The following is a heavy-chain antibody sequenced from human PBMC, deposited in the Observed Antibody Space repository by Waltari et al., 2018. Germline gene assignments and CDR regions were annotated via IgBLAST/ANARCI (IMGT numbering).Heavy chain of an antibody. Sequence: QVQLQQWGAGLLKPSETLSLTCAVYGGSFSGYYWSWIRQPPGKGLEWIGEINHSGSTNYNPSLKSRGTISVDTSKNQFSLKLSSVTAADTAVYYCARGGGMGCSGGSCYSGDYWGQGTLVTVSS. CDR1: GGSFSGYY. CDR3: ARGGGMGCSGGSCYSGDY. V-gene: IGHV4-34*01. D-gene: IGHD2-15*01. J-gene: IGHJ4*02. CDR2: INHSGST.